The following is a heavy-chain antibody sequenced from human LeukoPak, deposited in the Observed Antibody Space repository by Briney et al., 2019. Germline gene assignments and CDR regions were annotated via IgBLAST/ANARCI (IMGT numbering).Heavy chain of an antibody. J-gene: IGHJ4*02. CDR2: IYYSGST. CDR1: GGSISSYY. Sequence: SETLSLTCSVSGGSISSYYWSWIRQPPGKGLEWIGYIYYSGSTKYNPSLKSRVTISIDTSKNQFSLKLSSVTAADTAVYYCARVGEYCSGDSCLDYWGQGTLVTVSS. D-gene: IGHD2-15*01. V-gene: IGHV4-59*08. CDR3: ARVGEYCSGDSCLDY.